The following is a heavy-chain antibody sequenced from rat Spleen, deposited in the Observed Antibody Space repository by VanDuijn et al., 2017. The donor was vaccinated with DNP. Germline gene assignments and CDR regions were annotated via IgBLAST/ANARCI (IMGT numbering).Heavy chain of an antibody. Sequence: EVQLVESGGGLVQPGNSLKLSCAASGFTFSDYAMPWVRHSPKQGLEWVTTITYDGSNTYYRDSVKGRFTISRDNAKSTLYLQMDSLRSEDTATYYCVREDYYSGDWYFDFWGPGTMVTVSS. CDR2: ITYDGSNT. D-gene: IGHD1-1*01. CDR3: VREDYYSGDWYFDF. CDR1: GFTFSDYA. V-gene: IGHV5S10*01. J-gene: IGHJ1*01.